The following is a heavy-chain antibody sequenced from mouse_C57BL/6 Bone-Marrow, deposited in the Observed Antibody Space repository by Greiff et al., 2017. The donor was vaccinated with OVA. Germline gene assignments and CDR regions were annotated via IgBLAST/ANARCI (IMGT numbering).Heavy chain of an antibody. CDR2: IYPRSGNT. CDR3: ARRFGYYVGPYFDD. Sequence: LQESGAELARPGASVKLSCKASGYTFTSYGISWVKQRTGQGLEWIGEIYPRSGNTYYNEKFKGKATLTADKSSSTAYMELRSLTSEDSAVYFCARRFGYYVGPYFDDWGEGTTLTVSS. CDR1: GYTFTSYG. D-gene: IGHD2-3*01. J-gene: IGHJ2*01. V-gene: IGHV1-81*01.